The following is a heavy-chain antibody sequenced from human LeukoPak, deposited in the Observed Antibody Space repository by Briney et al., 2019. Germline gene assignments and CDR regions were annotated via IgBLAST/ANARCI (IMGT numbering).Heavy chain of an antibody. CDR2: INPNSGGT. Sequence: ASVKASCKASVYTFTGYYMHWVRQAPGQGLEWMGWINPNSGGTNYAQKFQGRVTMTRDTSISTAYMELSRLRSEDTAVYYCARDLGVQGNIDYWGQGTLVTVSS. J-gene: IGHJ4*02. D-gene: IGHD2-8*01. V-gene: IGHV1-2*02. CDR3: ARDLGVQGNIDY. CDR1: VYTFTGYY.